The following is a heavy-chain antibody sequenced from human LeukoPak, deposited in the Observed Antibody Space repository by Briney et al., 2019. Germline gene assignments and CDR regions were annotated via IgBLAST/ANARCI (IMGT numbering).Heavy chain of an antibody. Sequence: SVKVSCKASGGTFSSYAISWVRQAPGQGLEWMGGIIPIFGTANYAQKFQGRVTITTDESTSTAYMELSSLRSEDTAVYYCVRVFYSSSWGYFDYWGQGTLVTVSS. CDR1: GGTFSSYA. D-gene: IGHD6-13*01. J-gene: IGHJ4*02. V-gene: IGHV1-69*05. CDR2: IIPIFGTA. CDR3: VRVFYSSSWGYFDY.